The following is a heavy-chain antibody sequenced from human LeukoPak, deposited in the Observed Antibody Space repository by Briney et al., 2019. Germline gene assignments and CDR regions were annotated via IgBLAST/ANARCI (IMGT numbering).Heavy chain of an antibody. D-gene: IGHD3-10*01. Sequence: GGSLRLSCAAAGFTFNGYAMLWVRQAPGKGLDWVAVISYDGGFESYADSVKGRFTISRDNSKNELYLQMISLRPEDTAVYYCVKTMVRGVNNGMDVWGQGTTVTVSS. CDR2: ISYDGGFE. CDR3: VKTMVRGVNNGMDV. CDR1: GFTFNGYA. V-gene: IGHV3-30-3*02. J-gene: IGHJ6*02.